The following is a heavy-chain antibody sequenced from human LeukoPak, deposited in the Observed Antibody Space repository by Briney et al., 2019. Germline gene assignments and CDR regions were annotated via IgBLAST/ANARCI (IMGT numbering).Heavy chain of an antibody. CDR3: ASQVVTTKAWFDP. Sequence: PSETLSLTCTVSGGSISSSSYYWGWIRQPPGTGLEWIGSIYYSGSTYYNPSLKSRVTISVDTSKNQFSLKLSSVTAADTAVYYCASQVVTTKAWFDPWGQGTLVTVSS. CDR1: GGSISSSSYY. V-gene: IGHV4-39*01. J-gene: IGHJ5*02. D-gene: IGHD4-11*01. CDR2: IYYSGST.